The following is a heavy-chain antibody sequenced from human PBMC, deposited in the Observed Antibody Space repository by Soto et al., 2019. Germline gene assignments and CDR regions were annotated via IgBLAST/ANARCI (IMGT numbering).Heavy chain of an antibody. D-gene: IGHD3-10*01. CDR3: ARELRMVFYYFYY. CDR1: GFTLSSYG. J-gene: IGHJ4*02. Sequence: GESLKISCAASGFTLSSYGMHWVRQAPGKGLEWVAVIWYDGSNKYYADSVKGRFTISRDNSKNTLYLQMNSLRAEDTAVYYCARELRMVFYYFYYCGQGTLVTVSS. CDR2: IWYDGSNK. V-gene: IGHV3-33*08.